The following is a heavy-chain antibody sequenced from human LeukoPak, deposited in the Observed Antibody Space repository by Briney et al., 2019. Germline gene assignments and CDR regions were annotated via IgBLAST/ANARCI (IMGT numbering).Heavy chain of an antibody. Sequence: GGSLRLSCAASGFTVSSNYMNWVRQAPGKGLEWVSVIYSGGSTYYADSVKGRFTISRDNSKNTLYLQMNSLRAEDTAVYYCASYTWIQLWLRSAWGQGTLVTVSS. CDR3: ASYTWIQLWLRSA. J-gene: IGHJ5*02. CDR1: GFTVSSNY. V-gene: IGHV3-66*01. CDR2: IYSGGST. D-gene: IGHD5-18*01.